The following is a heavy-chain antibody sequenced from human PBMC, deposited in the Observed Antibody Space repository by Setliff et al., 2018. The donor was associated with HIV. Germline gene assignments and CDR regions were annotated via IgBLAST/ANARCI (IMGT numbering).Heavy chain of an antibody. D-gene: IGHD3-22*01. J-gene: IGHJ1*01. Sequence: SETLSLTCAVYGGSFSGYYWGWFRQPPGKGLEWIGSIYYNGLTNYNPSLKSRVIISVDTSKNQFSLKLSSVTAADTAVYYCARAGYHGSISYWEYFHYWGQGTLVTVSS. CDR1: GGSFSGYY. CDR3: ARAGYHGSISYWEYFHY. V-gene: IGHV4-59*01. CDR2: IYYNGLT.